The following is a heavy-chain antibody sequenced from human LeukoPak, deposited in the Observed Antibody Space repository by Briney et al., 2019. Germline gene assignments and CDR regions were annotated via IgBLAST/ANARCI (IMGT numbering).Heavy chain of an antibody. CDR3: ASNYCSSTSCYREEGYFDY. J-gene: IGHJ4*02. Sequence: PSEALSLTCAVSGGSISSGGYSWSWIRQPPGKGLEWIGYIYHSGSTYYNPSLKSRVTISVDRSKNQFSLKLSSVTAADTAVYYCASNYCSSTSCYREEGYFDYWGQGTLVTVSS. CDR1: GGSISSGGYS. V-gene: IGHV4-30-2*01. CDR2: IYHSGST. D-gene: IGHD2-2*01.